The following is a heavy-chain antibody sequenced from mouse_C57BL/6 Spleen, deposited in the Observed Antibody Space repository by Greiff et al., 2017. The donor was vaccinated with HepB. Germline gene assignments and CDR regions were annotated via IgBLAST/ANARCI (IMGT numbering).Heavy chain of an antibody. Sequence: QVQLQQPGTELVKPGASVKLSCKASGYTFTSYWMHWVKQRPGQGLEWIGNINPSNGGTNYNEKFKSKATLTVDKSSSTAYMQLSSLTSEDSAVYYCARTLNYYGSSYRGYYAMDYWGQGTSVTVSS. D-gene: IGHD1-1*01. CDR1: GYTFTSYW. V-gene: IGHV1-53*01. CDR3: ARTLNYYGSSYRGYYAMDY. CDR2: INPSNGGT. J-gene: IGHJ4*01.